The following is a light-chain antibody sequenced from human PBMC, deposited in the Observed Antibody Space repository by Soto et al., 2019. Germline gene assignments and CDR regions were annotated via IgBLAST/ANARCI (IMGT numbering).Light chain of an antibody. Sequence: DIQMTQSPSSLSASVGDRVTITCQASQDIRNYLNWYQQKPGKAPKLLIYHASKLATGVPSRFSGSGSGTDFTFTISSLQPEDIATYYCQQYDNLQYTLGPGTKLEI. CDR1: QDIRNY. V-gene: IGKV1-33*01. CDR2: HAS. J-gene: IGKJ2*01. CDR3: QQYDNLQYT.